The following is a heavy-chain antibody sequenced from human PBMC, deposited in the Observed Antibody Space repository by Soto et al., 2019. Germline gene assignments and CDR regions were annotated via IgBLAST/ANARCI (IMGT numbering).Heavy chain of an antibody. D-gene: IGHD6-19*01. CDR3: ARDMYSSDYFVKWFEP. V-gene: IGHV3-30-3*01. CDR1: GFSFSSYA. CDR2: ISHDGINK. Sequence: QVRLVESGGGVVQPGRSLRLSCTASGFSFSSYAMYWFRQPPGKGLEWVAVISHDGINKHYADSVKGRVTVSSDNSKHSLDLQLNSLRGEDTAMYYCARDMYSSDYFVKWFEPWGQGTLVTVSS. J-gene: IGHJ5*02.